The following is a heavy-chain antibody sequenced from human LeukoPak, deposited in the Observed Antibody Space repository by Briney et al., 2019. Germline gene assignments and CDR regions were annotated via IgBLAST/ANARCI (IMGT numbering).Heavy chain of an antibody. CDR1: GGSISSYY. CDR2: IYYSGST. V-gene: IGHV4-59*01. Sequence: SETLSLTCTVSGGSISSYYWSWIRQPPGKGLEWIGYIYYSGSTNYNPSLKSRVTISVSTSKNQFSLKLSSVTAADTAVYYCARVARITMVRGVAWYFDLWGRGTLVTVSS. J-gene: IGHJ2*01. D-gene: IGHD3-10*01. CDR3: ARVARITMVRGVAWYFDL.